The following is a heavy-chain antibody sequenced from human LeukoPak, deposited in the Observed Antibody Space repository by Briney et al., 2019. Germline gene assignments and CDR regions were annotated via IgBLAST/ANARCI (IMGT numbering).Heavy chain of an antibody. V-gene: IGHV4-59*01. D-gene: IGHD4-17*01. CDR1: DGSITNYD. CDR2: VHYSGTA. Sequence: SETLSLTCTVSDGSITNYDWSWVRQPPGKGLEFIGHVHYSGTAIYNPSLRSRVTISIDTSKKHFFLKLKSVTAADTAVYYCARGYGDFRVEGRYFHSWGQGILVTVSS. CDR3: ARGYGDFRVEGRYFHS. J-gene: IGHJ4*02.